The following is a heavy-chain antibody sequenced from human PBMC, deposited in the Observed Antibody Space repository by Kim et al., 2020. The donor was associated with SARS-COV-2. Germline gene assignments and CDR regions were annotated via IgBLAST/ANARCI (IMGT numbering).Heavy chain of an antibody. V-gene: IGHV4-39*01. CDR1: SGSISSSSYY. CDR3: ATITRIREQLTWFES. CDR2: IYYSGST. Sequence: SETLSLTCTVSSGSISSSSYYWAWIRQPPGKGLQWIGNIYYSGSTYYNPSLESRVTISVDTSKNQFSLKLTSVTAADTAVYYCATITRIREQLTWFESWGQGSQVTVSS. J-gene: IGHJ5*01. D-gene: IGHD3-10*01.